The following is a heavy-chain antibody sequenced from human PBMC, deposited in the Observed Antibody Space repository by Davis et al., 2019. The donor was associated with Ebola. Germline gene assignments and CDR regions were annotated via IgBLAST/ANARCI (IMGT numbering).Heavy chain of an antibody. V-gene: IGHV4-39*07. CDR1: GGSISSSSYY. CDR2: INHSGST. CDR3: ARALPSRGLVIFDY. Sequence: SETLSLTCTVSGGSISSSSYYWGWIRQPPGKGLEWIGEINHSGSTNYNPSLKSRVTISVDTSKNQFSLKLSSVTAADTAVYYCARALPSRGLVIFDYWGQGTLVTVSS. D-gene: IGHD3/OR15-3a*01. J-gene: IGHJ4*02.